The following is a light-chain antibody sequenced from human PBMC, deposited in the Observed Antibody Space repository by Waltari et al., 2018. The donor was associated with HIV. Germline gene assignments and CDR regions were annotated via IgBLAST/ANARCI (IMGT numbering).Light chain of an antibody. CDR3: ATWDDSLNGRWV. Sequence: QSVLTPPPSASGTPGQRVTISCSGSGSNIGSNTVNWYQQLPGTAPKLLIYSNNQRPSGVPDRFSGSKSGTSASLAISGLQSEDEADYYCATWDDSLNGRWVFGGGTKLTVL. J-gene: IGLJ3*02. CDR1: GSNIGSNT. V-gene: IGLV1-44*01. CDR2: SNN.